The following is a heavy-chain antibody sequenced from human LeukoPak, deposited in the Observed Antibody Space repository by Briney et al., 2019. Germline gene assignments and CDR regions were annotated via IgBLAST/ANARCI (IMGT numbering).Heavy chain of an antibody. Sequence: SETLSLTCTVSGGSISSYYWSWIRQPAGKGLEWIGRTYTSGSTNYNPSLKSRVTMSVDTSKNQFSLKLSSVTAADTAVYYCASDAYYDFWSGYYIVAIYIWGQGRMFTVSS. J-gene: IGHJ3*02. V-gene: IGHV4-4*07. CDR3: ASDAYYDFWSGYYIVAIYI. CDR2: TYTSGST. CDR1: GGSISSYY. D-gene: IGHD3-3*01.